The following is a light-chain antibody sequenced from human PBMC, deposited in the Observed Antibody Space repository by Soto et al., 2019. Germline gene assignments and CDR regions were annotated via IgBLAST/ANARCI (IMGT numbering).Light chain of an antibody. CDR1: QDIRHY. V-gene: IGKV1-33*01. Sequence: IQMTQSPSSLSASVGDRVTITCQASQDIRHYLNWYQHKPGEATKLLIYDASNLETGVPSSFSGSGSGTPFTLTITTLQPEYISTYYCQQYDNLPLTFGGGTKVE. CDR2: DAS. CDR3: QQYDNLPLT. J-gene: IGKJ4*01.